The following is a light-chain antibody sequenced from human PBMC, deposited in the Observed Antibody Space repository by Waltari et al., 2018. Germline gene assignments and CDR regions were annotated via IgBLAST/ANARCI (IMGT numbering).Light chain of an antibody. CDR1: SGHSSNA. V-gene: IGLV4-69*01. CDR2: FNSDGSH. Sequence: QLVLTQSPSASASMGASVKLTCTLSSGHSSNAIPWSQQLPEKGPRSLMTFNSDGSHSKGDESPDRFSGSSSGAERYLTIANLQSEDEADYFGQSGGHGTWVFGGGTTLTVL. J-gene: IGLJ3*02. CDR3: QSGGHGTWV.